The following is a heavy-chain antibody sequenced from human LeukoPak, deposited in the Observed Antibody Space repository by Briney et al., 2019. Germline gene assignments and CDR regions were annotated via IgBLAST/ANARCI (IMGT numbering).Heavy chain of an antibody. J-gene: IGHJ4*02. V-gene: IGHV3-66*02. CDR1: GFTVSSNY. CDR2: IYSGGST. CDR3: AKGRDYYDSSGPSDY. D-gene: IGHD3-22*01. Sequence: PGGSLRLSCAASGFTVSSNYMSWVRQARGKGLEWVSVIYSGGSTYYADSVKGRFTISRDNSKNTLYLQMNSLRAEDTAVYYCAKGRDYYDSSGPSDYWGQGTLVTVSS.